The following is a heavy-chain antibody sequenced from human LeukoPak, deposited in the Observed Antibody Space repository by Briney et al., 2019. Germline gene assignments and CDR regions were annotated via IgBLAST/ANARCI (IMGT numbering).Heavy chain of an antibody. Sequence: SETLSLTCTVSGGSISSYYWSWIRQPPGKGLEWIGEINHSGSTNYNPSLKSRVTISVDTSKNQFSLKLSSVTAADTAVYYCARGSLLGYWGQGTLVTVSS. CDR3: ARGSLLGY. CDR1: GGSISSYY. J-gene: IGHJ4*02. CDR2: INHSGST. V-gene: IGHV4-34*01. D-gene: IGHD3-16*01.